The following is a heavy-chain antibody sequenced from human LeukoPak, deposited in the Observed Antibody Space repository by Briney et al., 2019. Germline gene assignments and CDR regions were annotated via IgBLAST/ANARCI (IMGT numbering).Heavy chain of an antibody. D-gene: IGHD1-7*01. CDR1: GFTFSAHY. Sequence: GGSLRLSCAASGFTFSAHYMDWVRQAPGKGPEWVGRSRNKANSYTTEYAASVKGRFTISRDDSRNSLYLQMNSLKTEDTALYYCARGTGTWDAFDMWGQGTMVTVSS. CDR2: SRNKANSYTT. CDR3: ARGTGTWDAFDM. V-gene: IGHV3-72*01. J-gene: IGHJ3*02.